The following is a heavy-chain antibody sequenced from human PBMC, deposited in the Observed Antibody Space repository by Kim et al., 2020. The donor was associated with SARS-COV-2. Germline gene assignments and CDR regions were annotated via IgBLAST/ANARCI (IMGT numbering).Heavy chain of an antibody. CDR2: ISYDGSNK. CDR3: ARDLEYYDILTGYINGGYYYYYCVDV. J-gene: IGHJ6*02. CDR1: GFTFSSYA. D-gene: IGHD3-9*01. Sequence: GGSLRLSCAASGFTFSSYAMHWVRQAPGKGLEWVAVISYDGSNKYYADSVKGRFTISRDNSKNTLYLQMNSLRAEDTAVYYCARDLEYYDILTGYINGGYYYYYCVDVWGQGATGTVSS. V-gene: IGHV3-30*04.